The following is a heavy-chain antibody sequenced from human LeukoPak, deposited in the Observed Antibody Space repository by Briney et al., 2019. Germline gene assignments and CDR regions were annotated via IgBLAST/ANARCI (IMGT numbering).Heavy chain of an antibody. CDR3: ARTYFYDSRTSSGWGQFDY. CDR2: IKEDGSAK. V-gene: IGHV3-7*03. D-gene: IGHD3-10*01. Sequence: GGSLRLSCAASGFTFSSYSMSWVRQAPGKGLEWVANIKEDGSAKYYVDSVKGRFTISRDNAKNSLYLHMNSLRAEDTAVYYCARTYFYDSRTSSGWGQFDYWGQGTLVTVSS. CDR1: GFTFSSYS. J-gene: IGHJ4*02.